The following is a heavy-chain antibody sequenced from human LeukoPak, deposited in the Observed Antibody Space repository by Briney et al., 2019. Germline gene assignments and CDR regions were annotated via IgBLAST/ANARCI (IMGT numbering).Heavy chain of an antibody. CDR2: IWYDGSNK. CDR3: ARDRRDGYNFVDY. J-gene: IGHJ4*02. D-gene: IGHD5-24*01. CDR1: GFTFSSYS. V-gene: IGHV3-33*08. Sequence: GGSLRLSCAASGFTFSSYSMNWVRQAPGKGLERVAVIWYDGSNKYYADSVKGRFTISRDNSKNTLYLQMNSLRAEDTAVYYCARDRRDGYNFVDYWGQGTLVTVSS.